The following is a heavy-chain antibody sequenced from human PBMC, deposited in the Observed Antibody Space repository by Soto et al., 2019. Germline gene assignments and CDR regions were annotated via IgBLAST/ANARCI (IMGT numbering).Heavy chain of an antibody. D-gene: IGHD6-25*01. Sequence: SETLSLTCTVSGCSISSGGYYWGWIRQHPGKGLEWIGYIYYSGSTYYNPSLKSRVTISVDTSKNQFSLKLSSVTAADTAVYYCAREQRRYYYYGMDVWGQGTTVTVSS. CDR2: IYYSGST. CDR3: AREQRRYYYYGMDV. CDR1: GCSISSGGYY. V-gene: IGHV4-31*03. J-gene: IGHJ6*02.